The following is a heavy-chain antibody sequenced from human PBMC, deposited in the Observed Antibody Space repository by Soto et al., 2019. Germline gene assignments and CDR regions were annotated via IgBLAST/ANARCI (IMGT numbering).Heavy chain of an antibody. J-gene: IGHJ6*02. CDR3: AGEVSIGWYDPQDGMDV. CDR2: MNPNSGNT. Sequence: QVQLVQSGAEVKKPGASVKVSCKASGYTFTSYDINWVRQATGQWLEWMGWMNPNSGNTGYAQKFQGRVTMTRNTFIITAYMELSSLRSEDTAVDYGAGEVSIGWYDPQDGMDVWGQGTTVTVSS. D-gene: IGHD6-19*01. V-gene: IGHV1-8*01. CDR1: GYTFTSYD.